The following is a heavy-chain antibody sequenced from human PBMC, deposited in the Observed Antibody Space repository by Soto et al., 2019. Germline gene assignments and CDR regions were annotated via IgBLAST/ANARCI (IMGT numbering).Heavy chain of an antibody. D-gene: IGHD2-2*01. Sequence: LSLTCTVSGGSISSGDYYWSWIRQPPGKGLEWIGYIYYSGSTYYNPSLKSRVTISVDTSKNQFSLKLSSVTAADTAVYYCARLVVPAVGGWFDPWGQGTLVTVSS. CDR3: ARLVVPAVGGWFDP. CDR2: IYYSGST. CDR1: GGSISSGDYY. J-gene: IGHJ5*02. V-gene: IGHV4-30-4*01.